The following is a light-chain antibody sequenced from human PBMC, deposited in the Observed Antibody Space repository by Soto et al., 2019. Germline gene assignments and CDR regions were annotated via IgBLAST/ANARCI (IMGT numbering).Light chain of an antibody. J-gene: IGKJ4*01. Sequence: VLTQSPGTLSLSPGARATLSCRASETISSRSLSWYQQKPGQAPGLLISGAFSRATGIPDRFRGGGSGTDFTLTISRRAPEDFAVYYCQQYPRSPRTFGGGTRVEMK. CDR1: ETISSRS. CDR3: QQYPRSPRT. V-gene: IGKV3-20*01. CDR2: GAF.